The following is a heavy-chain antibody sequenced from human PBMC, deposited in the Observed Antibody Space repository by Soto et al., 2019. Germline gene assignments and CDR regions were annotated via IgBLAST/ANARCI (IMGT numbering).Heavy chain of an antibody. CDR2: IYYSGST. CDR3: ARRLYYDSSGFEGGGMDV. CDR1: GGSISSSSYY. D-gene: IGHD3-22*01. Sequence: SETLSLTCTVPGGSISSSSYYWGWIRQPPGKGLEWIGSIYYSGSTYYNPSLKSRVTISVDTSKNQFSLKLSSVTAADTAVYYCARRLYYDSSGFEGGGMDVWGQGTTVTVSS. J-gene: IGHJ6*02. V-gene: IGHV4-39*01.